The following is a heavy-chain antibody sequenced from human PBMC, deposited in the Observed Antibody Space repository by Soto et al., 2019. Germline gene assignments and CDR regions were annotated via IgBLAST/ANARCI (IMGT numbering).Heavy chain of an antibody. D-gene: IGHD2-2*01. V-gene: IGHV4-39*01. CDR1: GGSISGSSYY. CDR3: ARLHGYCISTSCYGYYGMDV. CDR2: ISYSGST. Sequence: PSETLSLTCTVSGGSISGSSYYWGWIRQPPGKGLEWIGSISYSGSTYYNPSLKSRVTMSVDTSKNQSSLKLSSVTAADTAVYYCARLHGYCISTSCYGYYGMDVWGQGTTVT. J-gene: IGHJ6*02.